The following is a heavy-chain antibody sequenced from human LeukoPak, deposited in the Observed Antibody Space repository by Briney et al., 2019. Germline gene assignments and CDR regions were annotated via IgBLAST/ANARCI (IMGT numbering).Heavy chain of an antibody. CDR1: GYSFTSYW. CDR3: ARLRDSSGYYLPFDY. D-gene: IGHD3-22*01. CDR2: IYPGDSDT. J-gene: IGHJ4*02. Sequence: GESLKISCKGSGYSFTSYWIGWVRQIPGEGLEWMGIIYPGDSDTRYSPSFQGQVTISADKSIRTAYLQWSSLKASDTAMYYCARLRDSSGYYLPFDYWGQGALVTVSS. V-gene: IGHV5-51*01.